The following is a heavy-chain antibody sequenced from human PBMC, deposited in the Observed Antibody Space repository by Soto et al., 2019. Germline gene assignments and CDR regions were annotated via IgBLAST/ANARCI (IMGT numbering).Heavy chain of an antibody. D-gene: IGHD2-15*01. CDR2: IYYSGST. V-gene: IGHV4-39*01. CDR3: ARTTGPYCSGGSCYSRDY. Sequence: PSETLSLACTISVGSISISSCDWGWIRQPSGKGLEWIGSIYYSGSTYYNPSLKSRVTISVDTCKNQFSLKLSSVTAADTAVYYCARTTGPYCSGGSCYSRDYWGQGTMVTVSS. J-gene: IGHJ4*02. CDR1: VGSISISSCD.